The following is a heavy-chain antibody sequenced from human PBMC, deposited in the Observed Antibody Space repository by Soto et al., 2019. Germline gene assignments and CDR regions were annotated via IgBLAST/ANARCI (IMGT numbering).Heavy chain of an antibody. Sequence: PGGSLRLSCAASGFTFSSYEMNWVRQAPGKGLEWVSYISSSGSTIYYADSVKGQFTISRDNAKNSLYLQMNSLRAEDTAVYYCARDSRPGIAVAVLDYWGQGTLVTVSS. V-gene: IGHV3-48*03. CDR1: GFTFSSYE. CDR3: ARDSRPGIAVAVLDY. D-gene: IGHD6-19*01. J-gene: IGHJ4*02. CDR2: ISSSGSTI.